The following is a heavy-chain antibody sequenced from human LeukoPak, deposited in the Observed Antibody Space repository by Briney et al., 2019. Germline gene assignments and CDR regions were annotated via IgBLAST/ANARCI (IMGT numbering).Heavy chain of an antibody. J-gene: IGHJ4*02. CDR2: INHSGST. D-gene: IGHD4-17*01. CDR1: GGSFSGYY. CDR3: ARALYGDLDY. V-gene: IGHV4-34*01. Sequence: SETLSLTCAVYGGSFSGYYWSWTRQPPGKGLEWIGEINHSGSTNYNPSLKSRVTISVDTSKNQFSLKLSSVTAADTAVYYCARALYGDLDYWGQGTLVTVSS.